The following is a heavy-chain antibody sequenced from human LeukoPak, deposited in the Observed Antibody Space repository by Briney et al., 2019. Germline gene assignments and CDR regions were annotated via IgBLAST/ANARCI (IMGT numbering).Heavy chain of an antibody. Sequence: GGSLRLSCAASGFTFSSYEMNWVRQAPGKGLEWVSYISTSSSYTNYADSMKGRFTISRDDAKNSMYLQMNSLRAEDTAVYYCARAVGSGPGGHFDYWGQGTLVTVSS. D-gene: IGHD6-19*01. CDR3: ARAVGSGPGGHFDY. CDR1: GFTFSSYE. CDR2: ISTSSSYT. V-gene: IGHV3-48*03. J-gene: IGHJ4*02.